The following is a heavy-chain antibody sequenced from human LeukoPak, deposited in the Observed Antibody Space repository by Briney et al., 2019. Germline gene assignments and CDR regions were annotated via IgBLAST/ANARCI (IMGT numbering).Heavy chain of an antibody. CDR2: TYYRSKWYN. CDR3: ARAVFTSGRSSPMDV. D-gene: IGHD1-26*01. CDR1: GDSVSSDSAT. J-gene: IGHJ6*02. V-gene: IGHV6-1*01. Sequence: SQTLSLTCAISGDSVSSDSATWNWIRQSPSRGLEWLGRTYYRSKWYNDYAVSVKSRMTINPDTSKNQFSLQLNFVTPEDTAVYYCARAVFTSGRSSPMDVWGQGTAVTVSS.